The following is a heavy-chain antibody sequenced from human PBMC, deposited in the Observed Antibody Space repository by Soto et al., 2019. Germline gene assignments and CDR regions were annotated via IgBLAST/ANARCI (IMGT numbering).Heavy chain of an antibody. Sequence: QLQLQESGSGLVKPSQTLSLTCAVSSGSISSGGYSWSWIRQSPGKGLEWIGYISHSGSTYYNPSLKSRVSNSVDRSKNQFALKLSSVTAADTAVYYCASGSHVPHYWGQGTLVTVSS. CDR3: ASGSHVPHY. CDR2: ISHSGST. CDR1: SGSISSGGYS. J-gene: IGHJ4*02. D-gene: IGHD6-6*01. V-gene: IGHV4-30-2*06.